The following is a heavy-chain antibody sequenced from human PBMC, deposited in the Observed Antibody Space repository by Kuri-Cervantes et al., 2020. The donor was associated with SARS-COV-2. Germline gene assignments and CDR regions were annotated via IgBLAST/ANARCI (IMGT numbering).Heavy chain of an antibody. Sequence: SETLSLTCTVSGGSISSSSYYWGWIRQPPGKGLEWIGSIYYSRSTYYNPSLKRRVTISVDTSKNQFSLKLSSVTAADTAVYYCARSRAMIVAQADAFDIWGQGTMVTVSS. D-gene: IGHD3-22*01. CDR3: ARSRAMIVAQADAFDI. J-gene: IGHJ3*02. CDR2: IYYSRST. CDR1: GGSISSSSYY. V-gene: IGHV4-39*01.